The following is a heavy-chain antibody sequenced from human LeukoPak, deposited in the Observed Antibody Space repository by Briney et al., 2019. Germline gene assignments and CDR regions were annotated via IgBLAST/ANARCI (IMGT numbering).Heavy chain of an antibody. J-gene: IGHJ4*02. Sequence: GGSLRLSCAASGFTFSSYAMHWVRQAPGKGLEWVTFISYDGNKKYYADSVRGRFTISRDNSKNTLFLQMNSLRTEDTAVYYCARGLGYGDYVFDYWGQGALVTVS. CDR1: GFTFSSYA. D-gene: IGHD4-17*01. CDR2: ISYDGNKK. V-gene: IGHV3-30*04. CDR3: ARGLGYGDYVFDY.